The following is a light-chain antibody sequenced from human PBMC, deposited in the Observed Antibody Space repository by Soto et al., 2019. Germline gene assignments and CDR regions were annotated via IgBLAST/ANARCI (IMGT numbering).Light chain of an antibody. CDR2: DAS. V-gene: IGKV1-5*01. CDR3: QQYNSYPLT. CDR1: QSICIW. Sequence: DIQMTQSPSTLSASVGDRVTITCRASQSICIWLAWYQQKPGKAPKLLIYDASSLESGVPSRFSGSGSGTEFTLTISSLQPDDFATYYCQQYNSYPLTFGGGTKVDIK. J-gene: IGKJ4*01.